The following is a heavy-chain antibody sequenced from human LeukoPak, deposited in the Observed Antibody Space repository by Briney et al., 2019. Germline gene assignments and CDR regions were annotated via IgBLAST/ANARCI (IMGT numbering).Heavy chain of an antibody. J-gene: IGHJ4*02. D-gene: IGHD6-6*01. V-gene: IGHV4-38-2*02. CDR2: IYHSGST. CDR1: GYSISSGYY. Sequence: PSQTLSLTCTVSGYSISSGYYWGWIRQPPGKGLEWIGSIYHSGSTYYNPSLKSRVTISVDTSKNQFSLKLSSVTAADTAVYYCARHYSSSSRVPFEYWGQGTLVTVSS. CDR3: ARHYSSSSRVPFEY.